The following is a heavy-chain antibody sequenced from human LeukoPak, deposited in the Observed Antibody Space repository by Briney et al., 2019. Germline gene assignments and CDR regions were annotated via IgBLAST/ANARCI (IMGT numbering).Heavy chain of an antibody. CDR2: INQDGSAK. V-gene: IGHV3-7*01. Sequence: GGSLSLSCAASGFTFSGSWMSWVRQAPGKRLEWVANINQDGSAKNYLDSVKGRFTISIDRGKNSLYLQMNSLRDEDTAVYYCARELSWSGRDYWGQGTLVTVSS. J-gene: IGHJ4*02. CDR3: ARELSWSGRDY. CDR1: GFTFSGSW. D-gene: IGHD3-3*01.